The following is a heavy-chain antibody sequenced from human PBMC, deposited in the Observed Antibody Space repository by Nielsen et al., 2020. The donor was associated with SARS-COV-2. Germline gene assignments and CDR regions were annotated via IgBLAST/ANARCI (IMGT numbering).Heavy chain of an antibody. CDR3: ARDEGQFGSSGWYYNWFDP. V-gene: IGHV4-59*01. J-gene: IGHJ5*02. CDR2: VYYSGYT. Sequence: WIRQPPGKGLDWIGYVYYSGYTNYKASLKSRVTISVDTSKNQFSLKLSSVTAADTAVYYCARDEGQFGSSGWYYNWFDPWGQGTLVTVSS. D-gene: IGHD6-19*01.